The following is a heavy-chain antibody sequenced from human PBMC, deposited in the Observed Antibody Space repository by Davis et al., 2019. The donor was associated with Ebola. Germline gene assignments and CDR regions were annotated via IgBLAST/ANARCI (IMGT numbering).Heavy chain of an antibody. Sequence: GESLKIPCAASGFTFSSYAMSWVRQAPGKGLEWVSVIYSGGSTYYADSVKGRYTISRHNSKNTLYLQMNSLRAEDTAVYYCARIWGYYGMDVWGQGTTVTVSS. J-gene: IGHJ6*02. V-gene: IGHV3-53*04. CDR1: GFTFSSYA. CDR2: IYSGGST. CDR3: ARIWGYYGMDV. D-gene: IGHD7-27*01.